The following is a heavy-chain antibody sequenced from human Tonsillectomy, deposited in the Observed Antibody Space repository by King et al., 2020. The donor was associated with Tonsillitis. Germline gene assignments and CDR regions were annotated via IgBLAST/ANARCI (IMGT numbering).Heavy chain of an antibody. D-gene: IGHD4-17*01. J-gene: IGHJ5*02. CDR1: GGSISSYY. CDR3: AGSTVTTGPFDWFDP. CDR2: IYYSGST. Sequence: VQLQESGPGLVKPSETMSLTCTVSGGSISSYYWSWIRQPPGKGLEWIGYIYYSGSTNYNPSLKSRVTISVDTSKNQFSLKLSSVTAADTAVYYCAGSTVTTGPFDWFDPWGQGTLVTVSS. V-gene: IGHV4-59*01.